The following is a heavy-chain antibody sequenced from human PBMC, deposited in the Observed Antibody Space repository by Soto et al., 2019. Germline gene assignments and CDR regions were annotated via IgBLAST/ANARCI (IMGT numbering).Heavy chain of an antibody. D-gene: IGHD5-12*01. Sequence: PSETLSLTCTVSARSISSYYWSWIRQPPGKGLEWIGYIYYSGSTNYNPSLKSRVTISVDTSKNQFSLKLSSVTAADTAVYYCAREKGYSGYVQYYYYYMDVWGKGTTVTVSS. J-gene: IGHJ6*03. CDR2: IYYSGST. CDR3: AREKGYSGYVQYYYYYMDV. CDR1: ARSISSYY. V-gene: IGHV4-59*01.